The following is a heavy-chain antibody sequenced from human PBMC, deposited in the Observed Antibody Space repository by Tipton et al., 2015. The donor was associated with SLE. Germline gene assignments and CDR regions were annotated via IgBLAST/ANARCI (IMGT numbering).Heavy chain of an antibody. J-gene: IGHJ4*02. CDR3: ARGRGLDLH. CDR2: INHSGST. CDR1: GFTFSSYA. V-gene: IGHV4-34*01. Sequence: LRLSCAASGFTFSSYAMSWVRQAPGKGLEWIGEINHSGSTNYNPSPKSRVTISVDTSKNQFSLKLSSVTAADTAVYYCARGRGLDLHWGQGTLVTVSS. D-gene: IGHD6-19*01.